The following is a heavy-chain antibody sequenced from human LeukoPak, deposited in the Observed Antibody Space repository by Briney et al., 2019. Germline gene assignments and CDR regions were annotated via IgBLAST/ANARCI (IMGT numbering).Heavy chain of an antibody. D-gene: IGHD3-10*01. CDR3: AEVESSYCRI. CDR1: GLTFGNYG. V-gene: IGHV3-23*01. Sequence: GGSLRLVCVATGLTFGNYGMNWVRQAPGKGLEWVSSIGGGGYTTYYADSVRGRFTISRDNSKNSMYLQMSSLRAEDTAIYYCAEVESSYCRIWGQGTLVTVSS. CDR2: IGGGGYTT. J-gene: IGHJ4*02.